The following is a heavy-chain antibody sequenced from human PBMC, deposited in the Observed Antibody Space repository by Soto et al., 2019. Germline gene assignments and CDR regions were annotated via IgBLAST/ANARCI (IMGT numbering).Heavy chain of an antibody. J-gene: IGHJ3*02. V-gene: IGHV4-59*02. CDR3: ARTYDDSGPNSGGYGFDI. CDR1: GGSVSTYY. Sequence: SETLSLTCTVSGGSVSTYYWSWIRQPPGKGLEWIAYIYYSGSTSYNPSLKSRVTISLDTSKNQSSLKLSSVTAADTAVYYCARTYDDSGPNSGGYGFDIWGPGTMVTVSS. CDR2: IYYSGST. D-gene: IGHD3-22*01.